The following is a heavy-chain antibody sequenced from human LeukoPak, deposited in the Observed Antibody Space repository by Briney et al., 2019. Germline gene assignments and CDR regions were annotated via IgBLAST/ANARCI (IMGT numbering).Heavy chain of an antibody. J-gene: IGHJ5*02. V-gene: IGHV4-4*07. CDR3: ARARRYSGHDYDVFPPNWFDP. CDR1: GGSISSYY. CDR2: IYSTGNT. Sequence: PSETLSLTCTVSGGSISSYYWSWIRQPAGKGLEWIGRIYSTGNTNYNPSLKSRVTMSLDTSKNQFSLNLSSVTAADTAIYYCARARRYSGHDYDVFPPNWFDPWGQGTLVTVSS. D-gene: IGHD5-12*01.